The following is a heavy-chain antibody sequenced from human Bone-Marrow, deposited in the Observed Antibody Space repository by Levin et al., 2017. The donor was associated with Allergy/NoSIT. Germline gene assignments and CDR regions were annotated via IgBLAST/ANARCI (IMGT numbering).Heavy chain of an antibody. CDR3: AKDSGSATMIFDY. D-gene: IGHD5-24*01. V-gene: IGHV3-23*01. CDR2: ISGSGGST. Sequence: SCAASGFTFSSYAMSWVRQAPGKGLEWVSAISGSGGSTYYADSVKGRFTISRDNSKNTLYLQMNSLRAEDTAVYYCAKDSGSATMIFDYWGQGTLVTVSS. J-gene: IGHJ4*02. CDR1: GFTFSSYA.